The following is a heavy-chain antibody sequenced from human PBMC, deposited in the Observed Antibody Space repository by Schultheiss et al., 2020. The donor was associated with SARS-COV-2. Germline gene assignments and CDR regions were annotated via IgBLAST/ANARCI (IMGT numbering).Heavy chain of an antibody. V-gene: IGHV3-49*04. CDR2: IRSKAYGGTT. D-gene: IGHD3-22*01. Sequence: GGSLRLSCAASGFTFSSYSMNWVRQAPGKGLEWVGFIRSKAYGGTTEYAASVKGRFTISRDDSKSIAYLQMNSLKTEDTAVYYCTGSNYDSSGYYEIDYWGQGTLVTVSS. CDR1: GFTFSSYS. CDR3: TGSNYDSSGYYEIDY. J-gene: IGHJ4*02.